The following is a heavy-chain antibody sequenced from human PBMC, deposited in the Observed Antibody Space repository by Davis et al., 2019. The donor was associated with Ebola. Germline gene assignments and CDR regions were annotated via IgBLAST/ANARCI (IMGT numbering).Heavy chain of an antibody. CDR1: GFTFSDYY. V-gene: IGHV3-11*01. CDR2: ISSSRSTI. J-gene: IGHJ6*02. Sequence: GESLKISCAASGFTFSDYYMSWIRQAPGKGLEWVSYISSSRSTIYYADSVKGRFTISRDNAKNSLYLQMNSLRAEDTAVYYCARDPHFVLRSIGYYGMDVWGQGTTVTVSS. D-gene: IGHD3-3*01. CDR3: ARDPHFVLRSIGYYGMDV.